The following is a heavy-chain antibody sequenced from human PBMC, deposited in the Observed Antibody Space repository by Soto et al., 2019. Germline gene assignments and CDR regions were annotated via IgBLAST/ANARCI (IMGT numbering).Heavy chain of an antibody. Sequence: GGSLRLSCAASGFTFSSYAMSWVRQAPGKGLEWVSAISGSGGSTYYADSVKGRFTISRDNSKNTLYLQMNSLRAEDTAVYYCAKRPGYSSGWYYFDYWGQGTLVTVSS. CDR1: GFTFSSYA. V-gene: IGHV3-23*01. CDR3: AKRPGYSSGWYYFDY. D-gene: IGHD6-19*01. J-gene: IGHJ4*02. CDR2: ISGSGGST.